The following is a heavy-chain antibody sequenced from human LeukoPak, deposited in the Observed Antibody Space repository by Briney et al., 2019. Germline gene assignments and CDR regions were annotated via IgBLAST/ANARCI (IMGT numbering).Heavy chain of an antibody. J-gene: IGHJ4*02. CDR1: GFTFSSYE. D-gene: IGHD1-26*01. CDR2: ISSSGSTI. V-gene: IGHV3-48*03. Sequence: GGSLRLSCVASGFTFSSYEMNWVRQAPGKGLEWVSYISSSGSTIYYADSVKGRFTISRDNAKNSLYLQMNSLRAEDTAVYYCARAEGGVVDYWGQGTLVTVSS. CDR3: ARAEGGVVDY.